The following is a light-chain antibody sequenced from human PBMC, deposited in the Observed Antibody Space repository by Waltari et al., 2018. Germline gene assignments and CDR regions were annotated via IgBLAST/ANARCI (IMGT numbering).Light chain of an antibody. Sequence: SSELTQDPAVSVDLGQTVRITCQGDTLRTSYPSWYQLKPGQAPVLVIYGKDKRPSGIPDRISGYSSGTISSLTITGAQAEDEADYFCSSRNGRANQVVFGGGTKLSVL. CDR2: GKD. J-gene: IGLJ2*01. CDR3: SSRNGRANQVV. CDR1: TLRTSY. V-gene: IGLV3-19*01.